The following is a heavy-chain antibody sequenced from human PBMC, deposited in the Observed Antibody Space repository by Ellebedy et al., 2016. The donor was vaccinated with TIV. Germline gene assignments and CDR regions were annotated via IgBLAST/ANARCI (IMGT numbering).Heavy chain of an antibody. CDR2: SDPGDGET. J-gene: IGHJ4*02. CDR1: GYTLTALS. V-gene: IGHV1-24*01. Sequence: ASVKVSXXVSGYTLTALSMHWVRKAPGKGPEWIGASDPGDGETIYAQSFQGRVTMTEDASTNTAYMELSSLRSEDTALYYCATVRGWNYLDSWGQGALVIVSS. CDR3: ATVRGWNYLDS. D-gene: IGHD6-19*01.